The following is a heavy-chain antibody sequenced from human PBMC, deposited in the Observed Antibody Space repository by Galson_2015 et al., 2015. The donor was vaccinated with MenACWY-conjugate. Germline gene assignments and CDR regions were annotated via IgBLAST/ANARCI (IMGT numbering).Heavy chain of an antibody. D-gene: IGHD1-26*01. CDR2: ISPDGSVT. V-gene: IGHV3-74*01. CDR3: TRGNESYGRFDP. Sequence: SLRLSCAASGFTFNQYWMHWVRQAPGKGLVWVSRISPDGSVTNYADSVKGRFTLSRDNAKDTLYLQMNSLRGDDTAVYYCTRGNESYGRFDPWGQRTLLPVSS. J-gene: IGHJ5*02. CDR1: GFTFNQYW.